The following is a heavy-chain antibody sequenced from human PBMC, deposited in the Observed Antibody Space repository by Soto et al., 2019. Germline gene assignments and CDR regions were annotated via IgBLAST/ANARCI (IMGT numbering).Heavy chain of an antibody. D-gene: IGHD4-17*01. V-gene: IGHV3-33*01. CDR3: ARDPYTTVVRWDLDY. CDR2: IWYDGSNK. J-gene: IGHJ4*02. CDR1: GFTFSSYG. Sequence: PGGSLRLSCAASGFTFSSYGMHWVRQAPGKGLEWVAVIWYDGSNKYYADSVKGRFTISRDNSKNTLYLQMNSLRAEDTAVYYCARDPYTTVVRWDLDYWGQGTLVTVSS.